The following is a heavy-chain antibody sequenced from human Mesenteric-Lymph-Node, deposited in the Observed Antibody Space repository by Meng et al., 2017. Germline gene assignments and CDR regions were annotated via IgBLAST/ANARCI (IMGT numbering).Heavy chain of an antibody. V-gene: IGHV3-23*01. D-gene: IGHD3-22*01. CDR2: ISGSGDNT. CDR1: GFTFSNYA. CDR3: AKDEPAYYYDSSPAFDI. J-gene: IGHJ3*02. Sequence: GESLKISCAASGFTFSNYAMSWVRQAPGKGLEWVSGISGSGDNTYYADSVTGRFTISKDNSKNTLYLQINSLRAEDTAVYYCAKDEPAYYYDSSPAFDIWGQGTMVTVSS.